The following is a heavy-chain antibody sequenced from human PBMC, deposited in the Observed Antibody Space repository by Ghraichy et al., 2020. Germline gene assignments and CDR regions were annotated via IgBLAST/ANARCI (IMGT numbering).Heavy chain of an antibody. CDR1: GFYLSSSG. J-gene: IGHJ4*02. CDR2: ISFDGRKT. V-gene: IGHV3-30*18. D-gene: IGHD6-19*01. Sequence: GSLRLSCEASGFYLSSSGMHWVRQSPGMGLEWVAFISFDGRKTYYADSVMGRFTVSRDNSKNTLYLQLSSLAADDTAVYYCAKDLSYSSDWPAYWGQGTPVTVSS. CDR3: AKDLSYSSDWPAY.